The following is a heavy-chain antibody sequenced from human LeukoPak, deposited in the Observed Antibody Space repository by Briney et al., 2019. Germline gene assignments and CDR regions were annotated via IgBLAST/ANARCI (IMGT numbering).Heavy chain of an antibody. J-gene: IGHJ4*02. Sequence: PSQTLALTCTVSRGSISSVGYYWSWIRQHPGKGLEWIGYIDYSGSTNYNPSLKSRVTISVGTSKTQFSLKLSSVTAADTAVYYCASRSSIWSGYQDTLYYFDSWGQGTLVTVSS. D-gene: IGHD3-3*01. CDR1: RGSISSVGYY. CDR3: ASRSSIWSGYQDTLYYFDS. V-gene: IGHV4-31*03. CDR2: IDYSGST.